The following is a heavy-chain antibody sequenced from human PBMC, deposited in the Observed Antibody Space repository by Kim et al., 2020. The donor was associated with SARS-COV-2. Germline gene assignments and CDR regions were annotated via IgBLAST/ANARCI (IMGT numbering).Heavy chain of an antibody. Sequence: GGSLRLSCAASGFNLTSHGMHWVRQAPGKGLEWVAVMSYAGNNKYYADSVKGRFTISRDTSRSTLYLQMNSLRAEDTAVYYCAKEYTSFSYGYSPYQWGQGTLVTVSS. V-gene: IGHV3-30*18. J-gene: IGHJ4*02. D-gene: IGHD5-18*01. CDR3: AKEYTSFSYGYSPYQ. CDR1: GFNLTSHG. CDR2: MSYAGNNK.